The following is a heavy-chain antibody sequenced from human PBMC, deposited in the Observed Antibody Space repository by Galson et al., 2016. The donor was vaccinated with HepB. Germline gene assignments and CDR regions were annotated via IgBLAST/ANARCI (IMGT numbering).Heavy chain of an antibody. V-gene: IGHV3-74*01. CDR2: INGDGTIT. J-gene: IGHJ5*02. Sequence: SLRLSCAASGFTFSTNWMHWVRQAPGKRLVWVSRINGDGTITDYADSVKGRFTISRDNAENTLYLQMNSLRVEDTAVYYCARDRGGSAGAFNWFDPWGQGTLVTVSS. CDR3: ARDRGGSAGAFNWFDP. CDR1: GFTFSTNW. D-gene: IGHD3-10*01.